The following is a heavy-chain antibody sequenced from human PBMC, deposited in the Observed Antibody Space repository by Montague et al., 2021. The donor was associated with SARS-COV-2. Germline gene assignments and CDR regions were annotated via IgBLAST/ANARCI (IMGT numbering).Heavy chain of an antibody. CDR3: ASAPRYSFGFWAY. D-gene: IGHD5-12*01. J-gene: IGHJ4*02. Sequence: SETLSLTCAVYGASSSNYYWSWIRQSPGKGLEWVGEINHSGYTDYNPSLEGRLTISLGSSKKQFSLKMTSVTAADTAIYYCASAPRYSFGFWAYWGQGTLVSVSS. CDR2: INHSGYT. CDR1: GASSSNYY. V-gene: IGHV4-34*01.